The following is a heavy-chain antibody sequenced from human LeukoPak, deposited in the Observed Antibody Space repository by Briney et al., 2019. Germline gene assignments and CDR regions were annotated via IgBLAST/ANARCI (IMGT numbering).Heavy chain of an antibody. V-gene: IGHV3-7*01. Sequence: GGSLRLSCAASGFTFSNYWTSWVRQVPGKGPEWVANVKQDGSEIYYVDSVKGRFTISRDNAKNSLYLQMNSLRAEDTAIYYCARDKIVGATHFDYWGRGTLVTVSS. J-gene: IGHJ4*02. CDR3: ARDKIVGATHFDY. D-gene: IGHD1-26*01. CDR1: GFTFSNYW. CDR2: VKQDGSEI.